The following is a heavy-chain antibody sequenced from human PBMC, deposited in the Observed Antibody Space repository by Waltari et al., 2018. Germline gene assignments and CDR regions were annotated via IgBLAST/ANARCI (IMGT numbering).Heavy chain of an antibody. J-gene: IGHJ4*02. CDR1: GGSISSYY. V-gene: IGHV4-59*08. CDR2: IYYSGST. Sequence: QVQLQESGPGLVKPSETLSLTCTVSGGSISSYYWSWIRQPPGKGLEWIGYIYYSGSTNYNPSLKSRVTISVDTSKNQFSLKLSSVTAADTAVYYCARHRAIVSAFGYWGQGTLVTVSS. CDR3: ARHRAIVSAFGY. D-gene: IGHD2-15*01.